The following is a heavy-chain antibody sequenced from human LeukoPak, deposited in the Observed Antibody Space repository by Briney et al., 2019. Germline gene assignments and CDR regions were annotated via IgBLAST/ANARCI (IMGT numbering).Heavy chain of an antibody. Sequence: SETLSLTCTVSGYSISSGYYWGWIRQPPGKGLEWIGSIYHSGRTFYNPSLKSRVTISVDTSKNQFSLKRSSVTAADTAVYYCARGFYYYDSSGYYYGRNWFDPWGQGTLVTVSS. CDR3: ARGFYYYDSSGYYYGRNWFDP. J-gene: IGHJ5*02. V-gene: IGHV4-38-2*02. D-gene: IGHD3-22*01. CDR1: GYSISSGYY. CDR2: IYHSGRT.